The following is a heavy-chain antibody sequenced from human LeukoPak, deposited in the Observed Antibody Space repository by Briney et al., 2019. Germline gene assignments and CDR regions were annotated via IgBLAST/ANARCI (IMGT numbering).Heavy chain of an antibody. J-gene: IGHJ4*02. V-gene: IGHV2-5*02. CDR3: AHRRTQQPFLY. CDR2: IYGDDER. Sequence: ESGPTLVKPTQTLTLTCTFSGFSLNTAAVAVDWIRQPPGEAPEWLAVIYGDDERRYSPSLKSRLTITKDTSKNQVILTLTNLDPVDTATYFCAHRRTQQPFLYWGPGTLVIVSS. CDR1: GFSLNTAAVA. D-gene: IGHD5-18*01.